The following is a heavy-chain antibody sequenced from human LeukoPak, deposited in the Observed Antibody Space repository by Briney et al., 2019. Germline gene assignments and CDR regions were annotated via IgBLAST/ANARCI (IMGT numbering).Heavy chain of an antibody. D-gene: IGHD3-22*01. CDR2: IYYSGST. V-gene: IGHV4-59*12. Sequence: SETLFLTCTVSGGSISSYYWSWIRQPPGKGLEWIGYIYYSGSTNYNPSLKSRVTISVDTSKNQFSLKLSSVTAADTAVYYCARDQGYDSALDYWGQGTLVTVSS. CDR3: ARDQGYDSALDY. J-gene: IGHJ4*02. CDR1: GGSISSYY.